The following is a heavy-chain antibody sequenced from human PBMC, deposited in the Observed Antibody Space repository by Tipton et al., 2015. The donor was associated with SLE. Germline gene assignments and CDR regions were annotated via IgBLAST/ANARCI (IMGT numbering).Heavy chain of an antibody. J-gene: IGHJ4*02. CDR3: ARDYGGNWGYFDY. CDR2: VYYSGTT. D-gene: IGHD4-23*01. Sequence: PGLVKPSETLSLTCTVSGGSISTYYWSWIRQPPGKGLEWIGYVYYSGTTSSNPSLKSRVSMSVDTSKNQFSLKLNSVTAADTAVYYCARDYGGNWGYFDYWGQGTLVTVSS. CDR1: GGSISTYY. V-gene: IGHV4-59*01.